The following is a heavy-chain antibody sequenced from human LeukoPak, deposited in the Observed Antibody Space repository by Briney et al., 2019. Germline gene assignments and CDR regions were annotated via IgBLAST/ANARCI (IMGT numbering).Heavy chain of an antibody. CDR3: ARESAPRGTRWYFDY. CDR1: GFTFSSYG. CDR2: INSDGSST. J-gene: IGHJ4*02. Sequence: GGSLRLSCAASGFTFSSYGMHWVRQAPGKGLVWVSRINSDGSSTSYADSVKGRFTISRDNAKNTLYLQMNSLRAEDTAVYYCARESAPRGTRWYFDYWGQGTLVTVSS. D-gene: IGHD3-16*01. V-gene: IGHV3-74*01.